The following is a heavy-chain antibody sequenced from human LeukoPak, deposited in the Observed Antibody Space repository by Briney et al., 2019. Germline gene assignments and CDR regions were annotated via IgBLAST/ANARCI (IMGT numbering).Heavy chain of an antibody. CDR3: ARAGTCSSTSCDGGIEY. Sequence: PGGSLRLSCAASGFAFSSYNMEWVRQAPGKGLEWVSFISTTSTYIYYAGSVKGRFTVSRDNSKNLLYLQMDSLRVEDTAVYYCARAGTCSSTSCDGGIEYWGQGTLVTVSS. D-gene: IGHD2-2*01. CDR1: GFAFSSYN. J-gene: IGHJ4*02. V-gene: IGHV3-21*06. CDR2: ISTTSTYI.